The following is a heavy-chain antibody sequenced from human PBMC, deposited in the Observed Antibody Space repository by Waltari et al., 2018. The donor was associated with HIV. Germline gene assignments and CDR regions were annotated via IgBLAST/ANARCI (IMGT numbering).Heavy chain of an antibody. CDR3: ARSVGYEHIWESFSAI. CDR1: VASFSDYD. V-gene: IGHV4-34*01. CDR2: INHIGSN. J-gene: IGHJ4*02. Sequence: HVQLHQWDAGLWQASGTLSLSCAVYVASFSDYDCPFTDIHCTWIRQSPRQGPERLAEINHIGSNNYNPTLSSRYSIAVDTTKKQFYLKVTSVTAADTGVYYCARSVGYEHIWESFSAIWGQGTMVSVSS. D-gene: IGHD3-16*01.